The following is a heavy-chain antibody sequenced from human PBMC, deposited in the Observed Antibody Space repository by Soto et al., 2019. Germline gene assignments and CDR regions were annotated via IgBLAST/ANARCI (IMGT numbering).Heavy chain of an antibody. J-gene: IGHJ4*02. Sequence: ASVKVSCKASGYTFTNYAMHWVRQAPGQRLEWMGWINAGNGNTKYSQKFQGRVTITRDTSASTAYMELSSLRFEDTAMYYCARVYCSGGGCYGIDYWGQGTLVT. CDR2: INAGNGNT. CDR3: ARVYCSGGGCYGIDY. CDR1: GYTFTNYA. D-gene: IGHD2-15*01. V-gene: IGHV1-3*01.